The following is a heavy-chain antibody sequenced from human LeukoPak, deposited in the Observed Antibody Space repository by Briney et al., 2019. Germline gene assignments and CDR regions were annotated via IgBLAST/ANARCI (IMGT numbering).Heavy chain of an antibody. CDR3: ARGGYSYGEFDY. CDR2: IYYSGST. CDR1: GGSISSSSYY. V-gene: IGHV4-39*07. Sequence: NPSETLSLTCTVSGGSISSSSYYWDWTRQPPGKGLEWIGSIYYSGSTYYNPSLKSRVTISVDTSQNQFSLKLSSVTAADTAVYYCARGGYSYGEFDYWGQGTLVTVSS. J-gene: IGHJ4*02. D-gene: IGHD5-18*01.